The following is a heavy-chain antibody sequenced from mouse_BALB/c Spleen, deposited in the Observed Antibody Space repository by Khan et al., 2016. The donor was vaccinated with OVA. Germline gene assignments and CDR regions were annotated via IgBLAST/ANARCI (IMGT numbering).Heavy chain of an antibody. Sequence: VQLQQSGAELAKPGASVKMSCKASGYTFTTYWMHWVKQRPGQGLEWIGYINPTSGYTDYYDKFKDRAPFSADKSASTAYMQLNSLTSEDSAVYYCTRDRIDYWGQGTTLTVSS. V-gene: IGHV1-7*01. J-gene: IGHJ2*01. CDR1: GYTFTTYW. CDR3: TRDRIDY. CDR2: INPTSGYT.